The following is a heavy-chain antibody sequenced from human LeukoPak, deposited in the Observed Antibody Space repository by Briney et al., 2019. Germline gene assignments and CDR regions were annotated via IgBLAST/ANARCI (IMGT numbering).Heavy chain of an antibody. CDR3: ARSGGSGWPDGH. J-gene: IGHJ4*02. CDR1: GFTFSSYG. CDR2: IWYDGSNK. D-gene: IGHD6-19*01. V-gene: IGHV3-33*01. Sequence: QPGRSLRLSCAASGFTFSSYGMHWVRQAPGKGLEWVAVIWYDGSNKYYADSVKGRFTISRDNSKNTLYLQMNSLRAEDTAVYYCARSGGSGWPDGHWGQGTLVTVSS.